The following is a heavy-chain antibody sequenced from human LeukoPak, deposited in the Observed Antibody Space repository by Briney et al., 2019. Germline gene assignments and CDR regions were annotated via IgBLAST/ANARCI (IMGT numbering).Heavy chain of an antibody. CDR3: ARYRFVVGATDSFDI. V-gene: IGHV3-23*01. D-gene: IGHD1-26*01. CDR2: ISGSGGST. CDR1: GFTFSSYA. J-gene: IGHJ3*02. Sequence: GGSLRLSCAASGFTFSSYAMSWVRQAPGKGLEWVSDISGSGGSTYYADSVKGRFTISRANSKNTLYLHMNSLRAEDTAVYYCARYRFVVGATDSFDIWGQGTMVTVSS.